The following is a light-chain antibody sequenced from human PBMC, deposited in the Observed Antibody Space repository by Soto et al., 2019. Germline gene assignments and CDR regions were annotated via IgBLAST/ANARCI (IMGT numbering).Light chain of an antibody. CDR2: RNN. J-gene: IGLJ3*02. Sequence: QSVLTQPPSASGTPEQRVTISCSGSSSNIGSNYVYWYQQLPGTAPKLLIYRNNQRPSGVPDRFSGSKSGTSASLANSGLRSEDEADYYCAAWDDSLSGWVFGGGTKLTVL. V-gene: IGLV1-47*01. CDR3: AAWDDSLSGWV. CDR1: SSNIGSNY.